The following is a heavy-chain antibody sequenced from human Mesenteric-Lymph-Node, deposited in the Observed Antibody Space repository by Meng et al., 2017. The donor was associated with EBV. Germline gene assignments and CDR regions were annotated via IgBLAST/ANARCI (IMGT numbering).Heavy chain of an antibody. CDR1: GGSISSSTYY. V-gene: IGHV4-39*07. CDR2: IIYSGYT. D-gene: IGHD2-8*02. Sequence: QVPLKESGPGLVKPSETLSLTCTVSGGSISSSTYYWVWIRQPPGKGLEWIGSIIYSGYTYYNPSLKSRVTISVDTSENQFSLKLSSVTAADTAVYYCARALYWKLPSFWFDPWGQGTLVTVSS. J-gene: IGHJ5*02. CDR3: ARALYWKLPSFWFDP.